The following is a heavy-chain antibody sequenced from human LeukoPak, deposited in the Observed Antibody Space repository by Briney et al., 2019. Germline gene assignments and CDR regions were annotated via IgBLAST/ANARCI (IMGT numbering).Heavy chain of an antibody. Sequence: GGSLRLSCAASGFTFSSYNMNWVRQAPGKGLEWVSSISRSSTYIYYADSVKGRFTISRDNAKNSLYLQMNTLRAEDTAVYYCAKDWEEMAKIGDAFDIWGQGTMVTVSS. CDR2: ISRSSTYI. D-gene: IGHD5-24*01. J-gene: IGHJ3*02. V-gene: IGHV3-21*01. CDR1: GFTFSSYN. CDR3: AKDWEEMAKIGDAFDI.